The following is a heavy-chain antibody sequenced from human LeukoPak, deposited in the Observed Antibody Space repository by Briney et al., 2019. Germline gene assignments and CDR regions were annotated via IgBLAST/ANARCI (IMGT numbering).Heavy chain of an antibody. D-gene: IGHD1-1*01. CDR2: ISSSSSTI. CDR1: GFTFSSYS. Sequence: GGSLRLSCAASGFTFSSYSMNWVRQAPGKGLEWVSYISSSSSTIYYADSVKGRFTISRDNAKNSLYLQMNSLRAEDTAVYYCASWGNWNDGFGAFDIWGQGTMVTVSS. J-gene: IGHJ3*02. CDR3: ASWGNWNDGFGAFDI. V-gene: IGHV3-48*01.